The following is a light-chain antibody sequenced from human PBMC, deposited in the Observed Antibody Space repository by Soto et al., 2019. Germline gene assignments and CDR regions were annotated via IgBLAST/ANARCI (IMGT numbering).Light chain of an antibody. CDR2: DAS. V-gene: IGKV3-20*01. CDR3: HQYAVSPLT. CDR1: QRVGRNS. J-gene: IGKJ4*01. Sequence: EIVLTQSPGTLSLSPGESATLSCRASQRVGRNSLAWFQHKPDQAPRLLIYDASNRATGVPDRFSGSGSGTDFTLSVTRLEPEDFAVYYCHQYAVSPLTFGGGTTVEIK.